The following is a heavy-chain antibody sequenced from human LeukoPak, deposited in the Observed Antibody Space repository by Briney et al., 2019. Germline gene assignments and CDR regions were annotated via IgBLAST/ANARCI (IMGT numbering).Heavy chain of an antibody. Sequence: ASVKVSCKASGYTFTSYGISWVRQAPGQGLEWMGWISAYNGNTNYAQKLQGRVTMTTDTSTSTAYMELRSLRSDDTAVYYCARAPAGIAVATHSFDPWGQGTLVTVSS. CDR2: ISAYNGNT. CDR1: GYTFTSYG. D-gene: IGHD6-19*01. CDR3: ARAPAGIAVATHSFDP. J-gene: IGHJ5*02. V-gene: IGHV1-18*01.